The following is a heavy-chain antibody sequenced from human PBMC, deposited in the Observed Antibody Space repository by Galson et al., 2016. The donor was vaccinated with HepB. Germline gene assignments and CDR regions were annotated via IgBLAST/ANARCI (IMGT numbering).Heavy chain of an antibody. Sequence: SVKVSCKASGNIFTSHAMHWVRQAPGQRLEWMGGIVPKGDIPISRTTTYAQIFQGRVTITADESTNTVYMYLSSLRSEDTAVYYCAKGRDTFGRADGYLDIWGQGSLVTVSS. CDR3: AKGRDTFGRADGYLDI. J-gene: IGHJ1*01. D-gene: IGHD3-16*01. CDR1: GNIFTSHA. CDR2: IVPKGDIPISRTT. V-gene: IGHV1-69*13.